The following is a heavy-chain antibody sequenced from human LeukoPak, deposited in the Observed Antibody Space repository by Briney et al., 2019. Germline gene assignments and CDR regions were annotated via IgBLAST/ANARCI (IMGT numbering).Heavy chain of an antibody. D-gene: IGHD5-18*01. CDR2: IYYSGRT. CDR3: ARQIQPHFDY. Sequence: SETLSLTCTVSGGSISSSRYYWGWIRQPPGKGLEWIGSIYYSGRTYYNPSLKSRVTISVDTPKNQFTLQLSSVTAADTAVFYCARQIQPHFDYWGQGTLVTVSS. V-gene: IGHV4-39*01. CDR1: GGSISSSRYY. J-gene: IGHJ4*02.